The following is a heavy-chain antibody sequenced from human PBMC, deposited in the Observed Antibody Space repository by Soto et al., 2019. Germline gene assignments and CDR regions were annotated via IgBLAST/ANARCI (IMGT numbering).Heavy chain of an antibody. J-gene: IGHJ4*02. D-gene: IGHD1-1*01. Sequence: QVQLVQSGAEVKKSGASVKVSCKASGYTFTGYYMHWVRQAPGQGLEWMGWINPNTGGTNYAQKFQGWVTMTRDTSISTDYMELSRLRSDDTAVYYCARDSTGADVLDYWGQGTLVTVSS. CDR3: ARDSTGADVLDY. V-gene: IGHV1-2*04. CDR1: GYTFTGYY. CDR2: INPNTGGT.